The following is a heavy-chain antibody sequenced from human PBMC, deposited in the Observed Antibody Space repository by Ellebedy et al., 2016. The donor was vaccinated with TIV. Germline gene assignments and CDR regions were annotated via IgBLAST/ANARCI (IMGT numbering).Heavy chain of an antibody. CDR1: GFTFSSYG. D-gene: IGHD3-10*01. Sequence: GESLKISCAASGFTFSSYGMHWVRQAPGKGLEWVAGIWYDGSNKYYADSVKGRFTISRDNSKNTLYLQMNSLRAEDTAVYYRARDGTPYYGSGSYYAYFDYWGQGTLVTVSS. CDR3: ARDGTPYYGSGSYYAYFDY. V-gene: IGHV3-33*01. CDR2: IWYDGSNK. J-gene: IGHJ4*02.